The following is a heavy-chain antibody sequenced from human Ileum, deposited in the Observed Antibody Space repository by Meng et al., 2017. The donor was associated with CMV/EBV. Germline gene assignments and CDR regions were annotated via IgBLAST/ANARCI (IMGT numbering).Heavy chain of an antibody. J-gene: IGHJ4*02. Sequence: GGSLRLSCAASGFTFSNAWMSWVRQAPGKGLEWVGRIKSKTDGGTIDCAAPVKGRFTISRDDSKNTLYLQMNSLKTEDTAVYYCTAGTGKTDFDYWGQGTLVTVSS. CDR2: IKSKTDGGTI. V-gene: IGHV3-15*01. CDR1: GFTFSNAW. D-gene: IGHD1-1*01. CDR3: TAGTGKTDFDY.